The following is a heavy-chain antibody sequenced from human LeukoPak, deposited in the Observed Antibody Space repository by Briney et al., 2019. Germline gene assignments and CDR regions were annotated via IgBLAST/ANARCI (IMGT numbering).Heavy chain of an antibody. CDR1: GGSISSGGYY. CDR2: IYYSGST. D-gene: IGHD3-10*01. J-gene: IGHJ3*02. CDR3: ARARANTTYGSGTNDAFDI. Sequence: PSQTLSLTCTVSGGSISSGGYYWSWIRQHPGKGLEWIGYIYYSGSTYYNPSLKSRVTISVDTSKNQFSLKLSSVTAAGTAVYYCARARANTTYGSGTNDAFDIWGQGTMVTVSS. V-gene: IGHV4-31*03.